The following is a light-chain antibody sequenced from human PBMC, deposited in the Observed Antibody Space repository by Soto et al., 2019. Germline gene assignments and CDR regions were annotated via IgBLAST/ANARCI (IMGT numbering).Light chain of an antibody. J-gene: IGKJ1*01. CDR3: QQYNSYSWT. CDR2: DAS. Sequence: DIHMTHSPSTLSASGGDRFAITCRASQTITRWMAWYHQKPGKAPKLLIYDASTLESGVPSRFSGSRSGTEFTLTISSLQPDDFATYYCQQYNSYSWTFGQGTKVDIK. CDR1: QTITRW. V-gene: IGKV1-5*01.